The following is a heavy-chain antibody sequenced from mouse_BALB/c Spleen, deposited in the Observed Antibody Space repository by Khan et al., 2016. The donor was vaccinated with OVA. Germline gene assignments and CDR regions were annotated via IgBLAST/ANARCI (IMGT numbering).Heavy chain of an antibody. CDR1: GYSITSDYA. CDR3: ARSIMAN. J-gene: IGHJ2*01. Sequence: EVQLQESGPGLVKPSQSLSLTCTVTGYSITSDYAWNWIRQFPGNKLEWMGYISYSGSTSYNPSPKSRISITRDTSKNQCFLQLNSVTTEDTATXYGARSIMANWGQGTTLTVSA. V-gene: IGHV3-2*02. CDR2: ISYSGST.